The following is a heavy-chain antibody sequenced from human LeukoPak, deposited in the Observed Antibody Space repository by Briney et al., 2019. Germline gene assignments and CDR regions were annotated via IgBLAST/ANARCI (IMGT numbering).Heavy chain of an antibody. Sequence: PGGSLTLSCAASGFTFRDYYMRCIRQSRGKGREWGSYMSSRGSTIYYTDCVKGLFTISRDNAKNSLYLTMNSLRAEDTAVYYCGSYWNYGYWGQGTLVTV. CDR2: MSSRGSTI. CDR3: GSYWNYGY. CDR1: GFTFRDYY. J-gene: IGHJ4*02. V-gene: IGHV3-11*04. D-gene: IGHD1-7*01.